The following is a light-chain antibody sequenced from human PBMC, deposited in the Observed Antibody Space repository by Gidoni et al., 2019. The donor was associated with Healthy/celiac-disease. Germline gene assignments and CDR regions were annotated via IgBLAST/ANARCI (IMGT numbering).Light chain of an antibody. CDR1: SSDFGDYHY. V-gene: IGLV2-14*01. Sequence: QSALTQPASVSGSPRRPITFSCTGSSSDFGDYHYVSWYQHHPGKAPKVIIYEVSDRPSGVSKRFSGSKSGNTASLTISGLQAEDEADYFCTSYTTSNSYVFGTGTKVIVL. CDR3: TSYTTSNSYV. CDR2: EVS. J-gene: IGLJ1*01.